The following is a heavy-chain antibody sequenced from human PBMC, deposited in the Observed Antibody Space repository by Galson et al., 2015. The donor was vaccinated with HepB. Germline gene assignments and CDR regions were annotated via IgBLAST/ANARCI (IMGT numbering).Heavy chain of an antibody. V-gene: IGHV3-30*02. CDR3: AKDYCSGGRCYSSGLDAFDI. D-gene: IGHD2-15*01. J-gene: IGHJ3*02. Sequence: SLRLSCAASGFTFSSYAMHWVRQAPGKGLEWVAVIRYDGSNKYYTDSVKGRFTISRDNSKNTLYLQMNSLRAEDTAVYYCAKDYCSGGRCYSSGLDAFDIWSQGTMVTVSS. CDR1: GFTFSSYA. CDR2: IRYDGSNK.